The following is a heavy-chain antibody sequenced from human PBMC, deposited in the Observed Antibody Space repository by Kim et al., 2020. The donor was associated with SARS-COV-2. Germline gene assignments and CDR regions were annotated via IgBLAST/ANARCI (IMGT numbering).Heavy chain of an antibody. D-gene: IGHD3-10*01. CDR2: ISYDGSNK. Sequence: GGSLRLSCAASGFTFSSYAMHWVRQAPGKGLEWVAVISYDGSNKYYADSVKGRFTISRDNSKNTLYLQMNSLRAEDTAVYYCARDSKGSGSHPVRGYFDYWGQGTLVTVSS. J-gene: IGHJ4*02. V-gene: IGHV3-30*04. CDR3: ARDSKGSGSHPVRGYFDY. CDR1: GFTFSSYA.